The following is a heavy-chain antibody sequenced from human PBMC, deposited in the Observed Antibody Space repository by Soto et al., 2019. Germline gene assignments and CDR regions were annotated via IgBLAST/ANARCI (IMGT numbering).Heavy chain of an antibody. CDR2: IYWDDDK. V-gene: IGHV2-5*02. J-gene: IGHJ5*02. CDR3: AHRRWLRGVGGDWFDP. CDR1: GFSLSTSGVG. D-gene: IGHD5-12*01. Sequence: QITLKESGPPLVKPTQTLTLTCTFSGFSLSTSGVGVGWIRQPPGKALEWLALIYWDDDKRYSPSLKSRLTITKDTSKNQVVLTMTNMDPVDTATYYCAHRRWLRGVGGDWFDPWGQGTLVTVSS.